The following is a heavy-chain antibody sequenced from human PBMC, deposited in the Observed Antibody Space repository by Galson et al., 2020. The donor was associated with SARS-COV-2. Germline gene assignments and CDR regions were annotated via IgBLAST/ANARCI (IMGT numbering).Heavy chain of an antibody. CDR1: GFTFDDYA. J-gene: IGHJ3*02. V-gene: IGHV3-9*01. CDR3: AKDASAGIAAAGTWGAFDI. Sequence: GGSLRLSCAASGFTFDDYAMHWVRQAPGKGLEWVSGISWNSGSIGYADSVKGRFTISRDNAKNSLYLQMNSLRAEDTALYYCAKDASAGIAAAGTWGAFDIWGQGTMVTVSS. CDR2: ISWNSGSI. D-gene: IGHD6-13*01.